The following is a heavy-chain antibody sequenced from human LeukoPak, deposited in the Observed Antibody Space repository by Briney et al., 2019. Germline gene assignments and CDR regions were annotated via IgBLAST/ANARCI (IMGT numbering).Heavy chain of an antibody. D-gene: IGHD2-2*01. CDR1: GFTFSSYS. CDR2: ISSSSSYI. Sequence: GGSLRLSCAASGFTFSSYSMNWVRQAPGKGLEWVSSISSSSSYIYYADSVKGRFTISRDNAKNSLYLQMNSLRAEDTAVYYCARDGFQDIVVVPAATSIDYWGQGTLVTVSS. J-gene: IGHJ4*02. V-gene: IGHV3-21*01. CDR3: ARDGFQDIVVVPAATSIDY.